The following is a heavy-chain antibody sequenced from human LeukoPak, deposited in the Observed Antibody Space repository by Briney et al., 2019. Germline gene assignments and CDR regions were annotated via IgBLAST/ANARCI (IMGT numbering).Heavy chain of an antibody. CDR1: GGSFSGYY. CDR2: INHSGST. Sequence: SETLSLTCAVCGGSFSGYYWSWIRQPPGKGLEWIGEINHSGSTNYNPSLKSRVTISVDTSKNQFSLKLSSVTAADTAVYYCARYTSSGYFYFDYWGQGTLVTVSS. D-gene: IGHD3-22*01. CDR3: ARYTSSGYFYFDY. V-gene: IGHV4-34*01. J-gene: IGHJ4*02.